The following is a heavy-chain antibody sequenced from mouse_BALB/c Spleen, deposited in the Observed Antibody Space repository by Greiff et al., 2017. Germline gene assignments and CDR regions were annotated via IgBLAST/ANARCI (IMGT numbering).Heavy chain of an antibody. J-gene: IGHJ4*01. CDR2: INPSNGGT. D-gene: IGHD2-10*02. CDR3: TYGNYDYYAMDY. Sequence: VQLQQPGAELVKPGASVKLSCKASGYTFTSYYMYWVKQRPGQGLEWIGEINPSNGGTNFNEKFKSKATLTVDKSSSTAYMQLSSLTSEDSAVYYCTYGNYDYYAMDYWGQGTSVTVSS. CDR1: GYTFTSYY. V-gene: IGHV1S81*02.